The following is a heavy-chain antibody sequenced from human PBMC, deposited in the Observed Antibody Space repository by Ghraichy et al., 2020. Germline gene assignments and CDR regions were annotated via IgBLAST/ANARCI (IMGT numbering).Heavy chain of an antibody. Sequence: SVKVSCKASGGTFSSYAISWVRQAPGQGLEWMGGIIPIFGTANYAQKFQGRVTITADESTSTAYMELSSLRSEDTAVYYCATGSIAARPIDYWGQGTLVTVSS. CDR1: GGTFSSYA. CDR2: IIPIFGTA. V-gene: IGHV1-69*13. D-gene: IGHD6-6*01. CDR3: ATGSIAARPIDY. J-gene: IGHJ4*02.